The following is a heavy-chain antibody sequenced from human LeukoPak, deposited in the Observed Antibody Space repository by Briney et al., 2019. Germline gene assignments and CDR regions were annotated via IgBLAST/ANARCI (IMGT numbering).Heavy chain of an antibody. CDR1: GYTFTSYG. D-gene: IGHD2-21*01. J-gene: IGHJ4*02. CDR2: ISAYNGNT. CDR3: ARDRCGGDCSAPSFDY. V-gene: IGHV1-18*01. Sequence: ASVKFSCKASGYTFTSYGISWVRQAPGQGLEWMGWISAYNGNTNYAQKLQGRVTMTTDTSTSTAYMELRSLRSDDTAVYYCARDRCGGDCSAPSFDYWGQGTLVTVFS.